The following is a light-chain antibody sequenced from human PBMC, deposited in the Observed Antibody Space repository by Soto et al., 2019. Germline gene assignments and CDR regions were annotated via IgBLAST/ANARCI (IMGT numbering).Light chain of an antibody. Sequence: DIQMTQSPSTLSASVGDSVSIACRASQSIDIYLNWYQQKSGQAPNLLIYAASGLQTGVPSRFSGSGSGTDFTLTISSLQPEDFAVYYCQQYGSSGTFGQGTKVDIK. CDR3: QQYGSSGT. V-gene: IGKV1-39*01. CDR1: QSIDIY. CDR2: AAS. J-gene: IGKJ1*01.